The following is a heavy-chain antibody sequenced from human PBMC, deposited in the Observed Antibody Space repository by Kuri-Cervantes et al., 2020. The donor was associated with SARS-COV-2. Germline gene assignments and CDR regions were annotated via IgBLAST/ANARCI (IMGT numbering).Heavy chain of an antibody. CDR3: ARRPLGFDI. CDR1: GGSISSYY. V-gene: IGHV4-59*12. J-gene: IGHJ3*02. CDR2: IYYSGST. D-gene: IGHD6-25*01. Sequence: SETLSLTCTVSGGSISSYYWSWIRQPPGKGLEWIGYIYYSGSTNYNPSLKSRVTISVDTSKNQFSLKLSSVTAADTAVYYCARRPLGFDIWGQGTMFTVSS.